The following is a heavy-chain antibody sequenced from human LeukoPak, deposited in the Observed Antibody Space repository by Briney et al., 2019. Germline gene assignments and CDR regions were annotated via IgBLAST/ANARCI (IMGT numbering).Heavy chain of an antibody. J-gene: IGHJ4*02. D-gene: IGHD1-26*01. CDR1: GYTSTSYD. CDR3: ARSLPGAVPSHDY. Sequence: ASVKVSCKASGYTSTSYDINWVRQATGQGLEWMGWMNPNSGNTGYAQKSQGRVTMTRNTSISTAYMELSSLRSEDTAVYYCARSLPGAVPSHDYWGQGTLVTVSS. V-gene: IGHV1-8*01. CDR2: MNPNSGNT.